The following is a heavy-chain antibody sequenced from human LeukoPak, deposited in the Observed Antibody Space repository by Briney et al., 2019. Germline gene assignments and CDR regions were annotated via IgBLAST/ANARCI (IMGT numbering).Heavy chain of an antibody. V-gene: IGHV3-30*02. CDR2: IRYDGSNK. J-gene: IGHJ4*02. D-gene: IGHD3-22*01. Sequence: GGSLRLSCAASGFTFSSYGMHWVRQAPGKGLEWVAFIRYDGSNKYYADSVKGRFTISRDNSKNTLYLQMNSLRAEDTAVYYCASDRYYYDSSGYYPDYWGQGTLVTVSS. CDR1: GFTFSSYG. CDR3: ASDRYYYDSSGYYPDY.